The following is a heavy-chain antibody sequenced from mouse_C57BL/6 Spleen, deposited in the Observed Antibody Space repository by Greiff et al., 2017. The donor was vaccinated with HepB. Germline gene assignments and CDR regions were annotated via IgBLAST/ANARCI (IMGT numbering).Heavy chain of an antibody. CDR3: ARQRIAPVVPYFDY. CDR2: ISSGGSYT. J-gene: IGHJ2*01. CDR1: GITFRSYG. V-gene: IGHV5-6*01. D-gene: IGHD1-1*01. Sequence: EVQRVESGGDLVKPGGSLKLSCAASGITFRSYGMSWVRQTPDKRLEWVATISSGGSYTYYPDSVKGRFTISRDNAKNTLYLQMSSLKSEDTAMYYCARQRIAPVVPYFDYWGQGTTLTVSS.